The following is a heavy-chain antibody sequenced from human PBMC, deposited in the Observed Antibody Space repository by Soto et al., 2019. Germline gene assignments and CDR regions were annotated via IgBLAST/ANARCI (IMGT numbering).Heavy chain of an antibody. V-gene: IGHV3-30-3*01. CDR1: GFTFSSYA. CDR2: ISYDGSNK. D-gene: IGHD3-9*01. Sequence: GGSLSISCAASGFTFSSYAMHWVRPAPGKGLEWVAVISYDGSNKYYADSVKGRFTISRDNSKNTLYLQMNSLRAEDTAVYYCARVILTGYHYYYYGMDVWGQGTTVTVSS. J-gene: IGHJ6*02. CDR3: ARVILTGYHYYYYGMDV.